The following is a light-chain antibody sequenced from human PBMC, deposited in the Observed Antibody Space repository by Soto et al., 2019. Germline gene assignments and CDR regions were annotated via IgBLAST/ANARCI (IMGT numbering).Light chain of an antibody. V-gene: IGKV3-11*01. CDR1: QSVHTF. J-gene: IGKJ5*01. Sequence: EIVLKQSPDTLSLSPGEGASLSCRASQSVHTFLAWYQQKPGQAPRLLIYGASTRATGVPARFSGSGSGTDFTLTISSLEPEDFAVYYCHQRSNWPPDTFGQGTRLEIK. CDR2: GAS. CDR3: HQRSNWPPDT.